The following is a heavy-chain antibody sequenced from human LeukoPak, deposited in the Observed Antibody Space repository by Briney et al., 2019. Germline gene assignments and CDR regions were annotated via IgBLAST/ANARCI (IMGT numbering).Heavy chain of an antibody. CDR1: GGTFSSYA. Sequence: SVKVSCKASGGTFSSYAISWVRQAPGQGLEWMGGIIPIFGTANYAQKLQGRVTMTTDTSTSTAYMELRSLRSDDTAVYYCAREYCSSTSCADYWGQGTLVTVSS. J-gene: IGHJ4*02. CDR2: IIPIFGTA. D-gene: IGHD2-2*01. V-gene: IGHV1-69*05. CDR3: AREYCSSTSCADY.